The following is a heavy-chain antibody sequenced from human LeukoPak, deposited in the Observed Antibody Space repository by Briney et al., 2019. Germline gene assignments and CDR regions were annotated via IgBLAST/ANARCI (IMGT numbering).Heavy chain of an antibody. CDR3: ERAPWNDYVFDI. J-gene: IGHJ3*02. Sequence: SQTLSLTCAISGDSVSSSSVAWNWIRQSPSRGLERLGRTYFRSKWYTDYVGSVKSRITINPDTSKNQFSLQLNSVTPEDTAVYYCERAPWNDYVFDIGGKGKRVTVFS. D-gene: IGHD1-1*01. CDR1: GDSVSSSSVA. CDR2: TYFRSKWYT. V-gene: IGHV6-1*01.